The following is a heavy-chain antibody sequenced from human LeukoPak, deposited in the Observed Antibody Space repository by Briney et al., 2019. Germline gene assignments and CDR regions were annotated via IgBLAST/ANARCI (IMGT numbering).Heavy chain of an antibody. J-gene: IGHJ3*02. CDR1: GFIFSTYS. V-gene: IGHV3-21*01. CDR3: ARDRTGPDAFDI. CDR2: ISSTSSYI. Sequence: GGSLRLSCAASGFIFSTYSMSWVRQAHGKGLEWVSSISSTSSYIYYADSVKGRFTFSRDNAKNSLYLQINSLRVEDTAVYYCARDRTGPDAFDIWGQGTMVTVSS.